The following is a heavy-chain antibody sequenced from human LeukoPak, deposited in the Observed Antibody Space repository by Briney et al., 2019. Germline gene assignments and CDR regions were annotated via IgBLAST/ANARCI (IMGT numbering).Heavy chain of an antibody. CDR1: GFTFNNYA. V-gene: IGHV3-23*01. CDR2: VSESGGRT. D-gene: IGHD3-10*01. CDR3: AKESRSGSFSDY. J-gene: IGHJ4*02. Sequence: GGSLRLSCAASGFTFNNYAKSWVRQAPGKGPEWVSAVSESGGRTWYADSVKGRFTISRDNSKNTLYLQMNSLRADDTAVYYCAKESRSGSFSDYWGQGALVTVSS.